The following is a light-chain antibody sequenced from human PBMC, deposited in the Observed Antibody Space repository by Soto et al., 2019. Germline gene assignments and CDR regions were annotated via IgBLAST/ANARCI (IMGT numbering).Light chain of an antibody. CDR2: RDN. CDR3: ATWDDSLSGWV. Sequence: QPVLTQPPSPSGTPGQRVTISCSGSSSNIERNYVYWYQQLPGTAPKLLIFRDNQRPSGVPDRFSGSKSGTSASLAISGLRSEDEADYFWATWDDSLSGWVFGGGTKLTVL. J-gene: IGLJ3*02. V-gene: IGLV1-47*01. CDR1: SSNIERNY.